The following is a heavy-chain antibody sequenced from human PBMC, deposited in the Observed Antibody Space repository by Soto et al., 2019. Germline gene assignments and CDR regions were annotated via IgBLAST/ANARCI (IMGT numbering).Heavy chain of an antibody. V-gene: IGHV3-53*01. J-gene: IGHJ6*02. CDR1: GFTVSNNY. CDR2: IYSGGST. CDR3: AKSIVVVVADLTRAYYGMDV. D-gene: IGHD2-15*01. Sequence: GGSLRLSCAASGFTVSNNYMSWVRQAPGKGLEWVSVIYSGGSTYYADSVKGRFTISRDNSKNTLYLQMNSLRAEDTAIYYCAKSIVVVVADLTRAYYGMDVWGQGTTVTVSS.